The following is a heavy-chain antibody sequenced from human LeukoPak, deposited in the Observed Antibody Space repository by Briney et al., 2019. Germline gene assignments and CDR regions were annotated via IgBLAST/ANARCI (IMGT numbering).Heavy chain of an antibody. CDR1: GGSISSYY. CDR3: ARFPLGYCSGGSCRDAFDI. D-gene: IGHD2-15*01. J-gene: IGHJ3*02. CDR2: IYYSGST. V-gene: IGHV4-59*01. Sequence: SETLSLTCTVSGGSISSYYWSWIRQPPGKGLELIGYIYYSGSTNYNPSLKSRVTISVDTSKNPCYLKLSSVTAADTAVYDCARFPLGYCSGGSCRDAFDIWGQGTMVTVSS.